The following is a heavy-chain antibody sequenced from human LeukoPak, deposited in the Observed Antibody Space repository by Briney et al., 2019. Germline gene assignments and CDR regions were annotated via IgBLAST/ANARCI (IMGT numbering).Heavy chain of an antibody. J-gene: IGHJ3*02. CDR3: ARDYYYDSSGYYYGDAFDI. Sequence: PGGSLRLSCAASGFTVSSNYMSWVRAAPGKGVEWVSVIYSGGSTYYADSVKGRFTLSRDNSKHTLYLQMNSLRAEDTAVYYCARDYYYDSSGYYYGDAFDIWGQRTMVTVSS. V-gene: IGHV3-53*01. CDR1: GFTVSSNY. D-gene: IGHD3-22*01. CDR2: IYSGGST.